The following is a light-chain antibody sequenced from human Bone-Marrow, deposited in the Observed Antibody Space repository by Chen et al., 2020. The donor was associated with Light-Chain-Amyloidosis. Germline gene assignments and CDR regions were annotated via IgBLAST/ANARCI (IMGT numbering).Light chain of an antibody. Sequence: SYVLTQPSSVSVAPGQTATIACGGNNIGSTSVQWYQQTPGPAPLLVVYDDSDRASGSPERLSGSNAGNTATLTISRVEAGDAADYYCQVWDRGSDRPVFGGGTKLTVL. CDR1: NIGSTS. J-gene: IGLJ3*02. CDR3: QVWDRGSDRPV. V-gene: IGLV3-21*02. CDR2: DDS.